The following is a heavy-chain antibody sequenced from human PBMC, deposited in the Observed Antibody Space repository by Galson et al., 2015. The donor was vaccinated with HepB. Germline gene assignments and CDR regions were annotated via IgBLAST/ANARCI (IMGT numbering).Heavy chain of an antibody. V-gene: IGHV3-23*01. J-gene: IGHJ5*01. Sequence: SLRLSCAASGFAFDTHAMSWVRPAPARGLEWISGISGNGDSTFYADSVKGRFTVSRDNSNNMLYLQMNSLRAEDAGLYFCAKGYGLFDSWGQGILVTVSS. CDR2: ISGNGDST. CDR1: GFAFDTHA. CDR3: AKGYGLFDS. D-gene: IGHD5-18*01.